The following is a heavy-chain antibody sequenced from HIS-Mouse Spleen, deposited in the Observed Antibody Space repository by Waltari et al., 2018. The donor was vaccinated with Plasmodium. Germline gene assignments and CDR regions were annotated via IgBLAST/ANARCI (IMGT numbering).Heavy chain of an antibody. CDR1: GFPFSSYG. D-gene: IGHD7-27*01. J-gene: IGHJ6*02. Sequence: QVQLVESGGGGVQPGRSRRLSCAASGFPFSSYGMHWVRQAPGKGLEWVAVISYDGSNKYYADSVKGRFTISRDNSKNTLYLQMNSLRAEDTAVYYCAIRANWYYYYGMDVWGQGTTVTVSS. V-gene: IGHV3-30*03. CDR2: ISYDGSNK. CDR3: AIRANWYYYYGMDV.